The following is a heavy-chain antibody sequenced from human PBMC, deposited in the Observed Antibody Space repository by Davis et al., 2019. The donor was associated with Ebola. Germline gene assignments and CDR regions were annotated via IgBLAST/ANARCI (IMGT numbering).Heavy chain of an antibody. D-gene: IGHD2-15*01. CDR2: IIPIFGTA. CDR1: GGTFSSYA. CDR3: ARDLGGYCSGGSCYLYYYYYMDV. V-gene: IGHV1-69*13. J-gene: IGHJ6*03. Sequence: SVKVSCKASGGTFSSYAISWVRQAPGQGLEWMGGIIPIFGTANYAQKFQGRVTITADESTSTAYMELSSLRSEDTAVYYCARDLGGYCSGGSCYLYYYYYMDVWGKGTTVTVSS.